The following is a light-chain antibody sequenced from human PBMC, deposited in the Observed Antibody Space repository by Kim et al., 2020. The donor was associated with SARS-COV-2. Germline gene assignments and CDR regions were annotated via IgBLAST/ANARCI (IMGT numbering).Light chain of an antibody. CDR1: KLGDKY. V-gene: IGLV3-1*01. J-gene: IGLJ2*01. CDR2: QDS. CDR3: QAWDSSTVV. Sequence: SYELTQPPSVSVSPGQTASITCSGDKLGDKYACWYQQKPGQSPVLVIYQDSKRPSGIPERFSGSNSGNTATLTNSGTQAMDEADYYCQAWDSSTVVFGGGNQVTVL.